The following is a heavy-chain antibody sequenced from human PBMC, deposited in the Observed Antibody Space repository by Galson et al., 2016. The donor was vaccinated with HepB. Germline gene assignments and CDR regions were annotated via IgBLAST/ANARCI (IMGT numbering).Heavy chain of an antibody. D-gene: IGHD2-15*01. CDR3: AKDTGHCSGGVCYSPRGMDV. CDR1: GFTFSSYS. CDR2: ISSNNYI. J-gene: IGHJ6*02. Sequence: SLRLSCAASGFTFSSYSLNLVRQAPGKGLAWVSFISSNNYIYYADSVQGRFTLSRDNAKNSLYLQMHSLRAEDTAVYYCAKDTGHCSGGVCYSPRGMDVWGQGTTVTVSS. V-gene: IGHV3-21*01.